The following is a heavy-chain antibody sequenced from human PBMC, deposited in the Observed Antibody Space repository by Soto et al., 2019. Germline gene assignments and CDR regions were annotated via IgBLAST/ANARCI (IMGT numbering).Heavy chain of an antibody. CDR2: INPNSGGT. CDR1: GYTFTGYY. Sequence: ASVKVSCKASGYTFTGYYMHWVRQAPGQGLEWMGWINPNSGGTNYAQKFQGRVTMTRDTSISTAYMELSRLRSDDTAVYYCARDQEYDYVWGSYPSLFAYWGQGTLVTVS. D-gene: IGHD3-16*02. J-gene: IGHJ4*02. V-gene: IGHV1-2*02. CDR3: ARDQEYDYVWGSYPSLFAY.